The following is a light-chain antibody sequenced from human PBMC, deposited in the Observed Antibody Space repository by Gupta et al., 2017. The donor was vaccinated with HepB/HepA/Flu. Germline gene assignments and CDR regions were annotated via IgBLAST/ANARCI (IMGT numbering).Light chain of an antibody. V-gene: IGKV3-20*01. CDR2: GAA. J-gene: IGKJ1*01. CDR3: QQYGNSPWT. Sequence: EIVLTQSPGTLSLSPGERATLSCRASQRVSSNYLAWYQQKRGQPPRLLIYGAATRATGSKDRCSGSGVGTDFTLTISRREPEDFDFVVYYCQQYGNSPWTFGQGTKVEIK. CDR1: QRVSSNY.